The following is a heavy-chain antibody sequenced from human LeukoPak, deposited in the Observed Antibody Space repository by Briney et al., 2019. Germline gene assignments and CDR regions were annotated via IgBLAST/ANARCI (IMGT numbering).Heavy chain of an antibody. J-gene: IGHJ6*02. V-gene: IGHV3-11*06. Sequence: GGSLRLSCAASGFTFSDHHMSWVRQAPGTGLEWLSYIGPGSGHTNYAASVKGRFTISRDNSKNTLYLQMNSLRAEDTAVYYCARDLAAAGTSYYYYGMDVWGQGTTVTVSS. CDR2: IGPGSGHT. D-gene: IGHD6-13*01. CDR3: ARDLAAAGTSYYYYGMDV. CDR1: GFTFSDHH.